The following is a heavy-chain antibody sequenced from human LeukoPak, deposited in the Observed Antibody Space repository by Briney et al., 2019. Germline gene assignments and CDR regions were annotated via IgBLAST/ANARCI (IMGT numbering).Heavy chain of an antibody. CDR1: GFTFSSYA. J-gene: IGHJ3*02. D-gene: IGHD3-22*01. Sequence: GGSLRLSCAASGFTFSSYAMHWVRQAPGKGLEWVAVISYDGSNKYYADSVKGRFTISRDNSKNTLYLQMNSLRAEDTAVYYCARDLDHYDKDENAFDIWGQGTMVTVSS. CDR2: ISYDGSNK. V-gene: IGHV3-30-3*01. CDR3: ARDLDHYDKDENAFDI.